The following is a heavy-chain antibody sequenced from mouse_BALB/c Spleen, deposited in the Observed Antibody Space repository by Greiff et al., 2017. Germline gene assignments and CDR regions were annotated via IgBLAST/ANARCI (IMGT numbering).Heavy chain of an antibody. CDR1: GYTFTSYV. V-gene: IGHV1-14*01. CDR3: ARGDWDFYWYFDV. CDR2: INPYNDGT. J-gene: IGHJ1*01. D-gene: IGHD4-1*01. Sequence: VQLQQSGPELVKPGASVKMSCKASGYTFTSYVMHWVKQKPGQGLEWIGYINPYNDGTKYNEKFKGKATLTSDKSSSTAYMELSSLTSEDSAVYYCARGDWDFYWYFDVWGAGTTVTVSS.